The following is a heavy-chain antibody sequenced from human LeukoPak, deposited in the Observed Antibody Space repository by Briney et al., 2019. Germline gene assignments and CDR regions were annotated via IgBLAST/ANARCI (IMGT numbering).Heavy chain of an antibody. Sequence: GGSLKLSCGASGFIFSDYWMSWVRQAPGKGLEWVAQIKEDGSEKYYIDSVKGRFIISRDNAKTLLYLQMDSLRPEDTAVYYCARDKPAYYGSGSHFDYWGQGTLVIVSS. CDR1: GFIFSDYW. J-gene: IGHJ4*02. V-gene: IGHV3-7*01. CDR2: IKEDGSEK. D-gene: IGHD3-10*01. CDR3: ARDKPAYYGSGSHFDY.